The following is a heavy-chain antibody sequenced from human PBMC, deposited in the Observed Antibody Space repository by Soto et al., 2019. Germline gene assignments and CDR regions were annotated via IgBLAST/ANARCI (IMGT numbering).Heavy chain of an antibody. CDR2: IKTKTQGETT. CDR3: TTGSVEGY. CDR1: GLSISSAL. D-gene: IGHD3-3*01. J-gene: IGHJ4*02. V-gene: IGHV3-15*07. Sequence: EVQLVESGGGLVKPGGSLRLSCTASGLSISSALMNWVRQAPGKGLEWVGRIKTKTQGETTDYPAPVKGRFTISRDDSKYTLYLQMNSLKMDDTAVYYCTTGSVEGYWGQGTLVTVSS.